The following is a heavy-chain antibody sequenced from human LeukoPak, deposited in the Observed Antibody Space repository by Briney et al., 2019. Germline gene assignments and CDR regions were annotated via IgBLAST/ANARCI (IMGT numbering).Heavy chain of an antibody. Sequence: GGSLTLSCAVSGVPFSSYAMHWVRQAPGKGLEYVSAISSNGGSTSYTNSVKGRFTISRDNSKNTLYLQMGSLRAEDMAVYYGARGSIVVVSILDYWGQGTLVTVSS. CDR3: ARGSIVVVSILDY. CDR2: ISSNGGST. D-gene: IGHD2-2*01. V-gene: IGHV3-64*01. J-gene: IGHJ4*02. CDR1: GVPFSSYA.